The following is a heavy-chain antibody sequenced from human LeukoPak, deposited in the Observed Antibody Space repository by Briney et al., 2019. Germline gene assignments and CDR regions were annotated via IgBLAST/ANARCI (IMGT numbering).Heavy chain of an antibody. J-gene: IGHJ4*02. CDR1: GGTFSSYA. V-gene: IGHV1-69*04. Sequence: EASVKVSCKASGGTFSSYAISWVRQAPGQGLEWMGRIIPILGIANYAQKLQGRVTMTTDTSTSTAYMELRSLRSDDTAVYYCARDPGLAAAGILQKIFDYWGQGTLVTVSS. CDR2: IIPILGIA. D-gene: IGHD6-13*01. CDR3: ARDPGLAAAGILQKIFDY.